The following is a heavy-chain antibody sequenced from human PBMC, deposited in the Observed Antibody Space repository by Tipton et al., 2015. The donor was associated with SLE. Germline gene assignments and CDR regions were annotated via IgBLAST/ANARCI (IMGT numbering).Heavy chain of an antibody. CDR3: TRGGSKSSSDY. Sequence: TLSLTCTVSGGSLSSDIYYWTWIRQLPEKGLEWIGYISSSGSTKYNPSLKSRLTMSVDTSKNQFSLNPRSVTAADTAVYYCTRGGSKSSSDYWGQGTLVTVSS. J-gene: IGHJ4*02. V-gene: IGHV4-30-4*01. CDR2: ISSSGST. D-gene: IGHD3-10*01. CDR1: GGSLSSDIYY.